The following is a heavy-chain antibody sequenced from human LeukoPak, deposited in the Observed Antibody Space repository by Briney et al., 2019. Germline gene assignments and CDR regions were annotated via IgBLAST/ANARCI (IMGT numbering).Heavy chain of an antibody. V-gene: IGHV3-43*02. CDR2: ISGDGGST. J-gene: IGHJ6*02. Sequence: GGSLRLSCTASGFTFDDYAMHWVRQAPGKGLEWVSLISGDGGSTYYADSVKGRFTISRDNSKNSLYLQMNSLRTEDTALYYCAKAGTERSYYYGMDVWGQGTTVTVSS. D-gene: IGHD1-1*01. CDR3: AKAGTERSYYYGMDV. CDR1: GFTFDDYA.